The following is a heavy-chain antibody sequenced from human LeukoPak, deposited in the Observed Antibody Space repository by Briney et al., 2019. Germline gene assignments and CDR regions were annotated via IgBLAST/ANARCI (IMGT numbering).Heavy chain of an antibody. Sequence: SETLSLSCTVSGGSISNYYWNWIRQPPGKGLEWIGYIYYSGSTDYNPSLKSRVTISLDTSKNQFSLKLSSVTAADTAVYYCAREYHYYDTRGYYYFDYWGQGTLVTVSS. CDR3: AREYHYYDTRGYYYFDY. CDR2: IYYSGST. J-gene: IGHJ4*02. CDR1: GGSISNYY. V-gene: IGHV4-59*01. D-gene: IGHD3-22*01.